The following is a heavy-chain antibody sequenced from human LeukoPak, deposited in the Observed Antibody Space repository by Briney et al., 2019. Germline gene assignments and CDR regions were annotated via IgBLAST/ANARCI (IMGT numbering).Heavy chain of an antibody. Sequence: SETLSLTCSVSGGSISYSYWSWLRQPPGKGLEWIGYISDSVITKNTPSLKSRVTISVDTSKKQFSLMMSSVTAADTAVYYCARESGRDYYDSSEFSDAAFDIWGQGKMVIVSS. CDR1: GGSISYSY. V-gene: IGHV4-59*01. CDR2: ISDSVIT. J-gene: IGHJ3*02. D-gene: IGHD3-22*01. CDR3: ARESGRDYYDSSEFSDAAFDI.